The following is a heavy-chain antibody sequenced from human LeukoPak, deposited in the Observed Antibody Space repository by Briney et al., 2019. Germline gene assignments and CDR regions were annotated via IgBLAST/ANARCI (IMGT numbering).Heavy chain of an antibody. V-gene: IGHV4-59*08. CDR3: ARLDYDFWSGYYKEFDY. CDR1: GGSISSYY. Sequence: SETLSLTCTVSGGSISSYYWSWIRQPPGKGLEWIGYIYYSGSTNYNPSLKSRVTISVDTSKNQFSLKLSSVTAADTAVYYCARLDYDFWSGYYKEFDYWGQGTLVTVSS. J-gene: IGHJ4*02. CDR2: IYYSGST. D-gene: IGHD3-3*01.